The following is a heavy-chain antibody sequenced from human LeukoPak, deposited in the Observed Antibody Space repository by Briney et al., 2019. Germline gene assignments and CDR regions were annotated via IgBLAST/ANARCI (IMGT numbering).Heavy chain of an antibody. CDR3: ARHGDYYCRSTSCFDY. J-gene: IGHJ4*02. Sequence: SETLSLTCTVSGGSISSYYWSWTRQPPGKGLEWSGYVYSSGSTNYNPSLKSRVTISVDTSKNQYSLKLSSVTAADTAVYYCARHGDYYCRSTSCFDYWGQGTLVTVSS. CDR2: VYSSGST. V-gene: IGHV4-59*08. CDR1: GGSISSYY. D-gene: IGHD2-2*01.